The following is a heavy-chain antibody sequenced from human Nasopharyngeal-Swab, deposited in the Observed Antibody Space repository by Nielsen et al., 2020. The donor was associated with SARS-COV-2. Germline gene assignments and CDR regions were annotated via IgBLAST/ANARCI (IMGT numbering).Heavy chain of an antibody. V-gene: IGHV4-4*02. CDR1: GGSISSSNW. Sequence: SETLSLTCAVSGGSISSSNWWSWVRQPPGKGLEWIGYIYYSGSTNYNPSLKSRVTISVDTSKNQFSLKLSSVTAADTAVYYCARLPNYDLDYWGQGTLVTVSS. D-gene: IGHD3-22*01. CDR3: ARLPNYDLDY. CDR2: IYYSGST. J-gene: IGHJ4*02.